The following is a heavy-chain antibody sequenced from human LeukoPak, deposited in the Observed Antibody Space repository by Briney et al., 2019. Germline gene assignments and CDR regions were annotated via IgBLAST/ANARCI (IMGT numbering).Heavy chain of an antibody. Sequence: ASVTVSYKASGYTFTSYGISWVRQAPGQGLEWMGWISAYNGNTNYAQKLQGRVTMTTDTSTSTAYMELRSLRSDDTAVYYCARRYRYCSSTSCYGYYYGMDVWGQGTTVTVSS. J-gene: IGHJ6*02. CDR1: GYTFTSYG. CDR2: ISAYNGNT. V-gene: IGHV1-18*01. CDR3: ARRYRYCSSTSCYGYYYGMDV. D-gene: IGHD2-2*01.